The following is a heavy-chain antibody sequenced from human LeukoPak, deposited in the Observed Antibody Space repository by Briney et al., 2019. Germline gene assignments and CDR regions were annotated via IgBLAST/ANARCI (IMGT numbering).Heavy chain of an antibody. CDR3: ARSPTAINGYFDP. CDR1: RFTFSSYA. V-gene: IGHV3-23*01. CDR2: ISGGGGST. J-gene: IGHJ5*02. D-gene: IGHD2-2*01. Sequence: GGSLRLSCVASRFTFSSYAMSWVRQAPGKGLEWVSTISGGGGSTYYADSVKGRFTISRDNSKNTLYLQMNSLRADDTAVYYCARSPTAINGYFDPWGQGTLVTVSS.